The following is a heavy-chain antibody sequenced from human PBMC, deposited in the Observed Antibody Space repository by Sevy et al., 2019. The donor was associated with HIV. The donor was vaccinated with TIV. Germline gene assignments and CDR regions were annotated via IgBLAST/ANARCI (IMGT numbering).Heavy chain of an antibody. J-gene: IGHJ6*02. Sequence: QSQTLLLTCAISGDSVSSNSAAWNWIRQSPSRGLEWLGRTYYRSKWYNDYAVSVKSRITINPDTSKNQFSLQLNSVTPEDTAVYYCARVRSSSSWYPPDYYYGMDVWGQGTTVTVSS. CDR1: GDSVSSNSAA. V-gene: IGHV6-1*01. D-gene: IGHD6-13*01. CDR3: ARVRSSSSWYPPDYYYGMDV. CDR2: TYYRSKWYN.